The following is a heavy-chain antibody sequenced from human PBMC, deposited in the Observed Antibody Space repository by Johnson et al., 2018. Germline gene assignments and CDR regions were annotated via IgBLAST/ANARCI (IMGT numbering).Heavy chain of an antibody. CDR3: ARGSNDAFDI. CDR2: IWYDGSNK. D-gene: IGHD5/OR15-5a*01. V-gene: IGHV3-33*01. CDR1: GFTLSSYG. J-gene: IGHJ3*02. Sequence: QVQLVQSGGGVVQXGRSXRLXCAASGFTLSSYGMHWVRQAPGKGLEWVAVIWYDGSNKYYADSVKGRFTISRDNSKNTLYLQMNSLRAEDTAVYYCARGSNDAFDIWGQGTMVTVSS.